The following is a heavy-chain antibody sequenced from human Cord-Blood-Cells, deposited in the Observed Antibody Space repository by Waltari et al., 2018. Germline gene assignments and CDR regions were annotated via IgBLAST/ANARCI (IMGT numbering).Heavy chain of an antibody. CDR1: GFTFSNAW. CDR3: TTGAYCGGDCYPTEYFQH. V-gene: IGHV3-15*01. D-gene: IGHD2-21*01. CDR2: IKSKTDGGTT. J-gene: IGHJ1*01. Sequence: EVQLVESGGGLVKPGGSLRLSCAASGFTFSNAWMSWVRQAPGKGLEWVGRIKSKTDGGTTDYAAPVKGRFTISRDDSKNTLYLQMNSLKTEDTAVYYCTTGAYCGGDCYPTEYFQHWGQGTLVTVSS.